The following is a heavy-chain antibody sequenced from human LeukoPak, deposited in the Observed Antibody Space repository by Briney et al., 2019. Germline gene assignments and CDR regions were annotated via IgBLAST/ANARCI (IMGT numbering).Heavy chain of an antibody. CDR1: GYTFTSYD. Sequence: ASVKVSCKASGYTFTSYDINWVRQATGQGLEWMGWMNPNSGNAGYAQKFQGRVTITRNTSISTAYMELSSLRSEDTAVYYCARGRGFDYGGQDSDYWGQGTLVTVSS. D-gene: IGHD4-23*01. V-gene: IGHV1-8*03. CDR3: ARGRGFDYGGQDSDY. J-gene: IGHJ4*02. CDR2: MNPNSGNA.